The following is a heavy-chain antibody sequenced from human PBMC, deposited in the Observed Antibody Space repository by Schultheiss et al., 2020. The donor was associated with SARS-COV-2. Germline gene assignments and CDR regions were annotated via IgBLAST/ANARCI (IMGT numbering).Heavy chain of an antibody. CDR1: GFTFSSYA. V-gene: IGHV3-23*01. CDR2: ICGSGGTT. CDR3: AKSPPSVLGYFDY. J-gene: IGHJ4*02. Sequence: GGSLRLSCAASGFTFSSYAMRWVRQAPGKGLDWVSGICGSGGTTYYADSAEGRFTISGDHFKNTLYLQMNSLRAEDTAVYYCAKSPPSVLGYFDYWGQGTLVTVSS. D-gene: IGHD2-2*01.